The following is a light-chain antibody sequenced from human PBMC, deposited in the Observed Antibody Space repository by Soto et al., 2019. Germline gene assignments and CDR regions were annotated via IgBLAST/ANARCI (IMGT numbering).Light chain of an antibody. J-gene: IGKJ2*01. CDR3: QQYGSSPYT. Sequence: EIVLTQSPGTLSLSPGERATLSCRASQSVRNSYLAWYQQKPGQAPRLLIYGASGRATGIPDRFSGSGSGSAFTLTISRLAPEDFAVYYCQQYGSSPYTFGQGPKLEI. V-gene: IGKV3-20*01. CDR1: QSVRNSY. CDR2: GAS.